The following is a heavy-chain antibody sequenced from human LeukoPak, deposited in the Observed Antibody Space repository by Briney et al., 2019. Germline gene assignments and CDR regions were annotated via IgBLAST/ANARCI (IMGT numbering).Heavy chain of an antibody. CDR3: ARGNPGAYDSSGYCLQYYYYYMDV. J-gene: IGHJ6*03. D-gene: IGHD3-22*01. CDR2: INHSGST. V-gene: IGHV4-34*01. CDR1: GGSFSGYY. Sequence: SETLSLTCAVYGGSFSGYYWSWIRQPPGKGLEWIGEINHSGSTNYNPSLKSRVTISVDTSKNQFSLKLSSVTAADTAVYYCARGNPGAYDSSGYCLQYYYYYMDVWGKGTTVTVSS.